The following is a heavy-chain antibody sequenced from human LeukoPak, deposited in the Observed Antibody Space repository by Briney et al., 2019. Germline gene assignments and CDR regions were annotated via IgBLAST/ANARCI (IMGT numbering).Heavy chain of an antibody. CDR2: IYYSGST. CDR3: AREPGQVGAFDI. CDR1: GGSISSYY. J-gene: IGHJ3*02. Sequence: SETLSLTCTVSGGSISSYYWSWIRQPPGKGLEWIGCIYYSGSTNYNPSLKSRVTISVDTSKNQFSLKLSSVTAADTAVYYCAREPGQVGAFDIWGQGTMVTVSS. V-gene: IGHV4-59*01.